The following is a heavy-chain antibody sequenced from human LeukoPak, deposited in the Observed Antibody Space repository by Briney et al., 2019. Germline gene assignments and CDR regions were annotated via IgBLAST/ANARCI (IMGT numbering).Heavy chain of an antibody. D-gene: IGHD2/OR15-2a*01. CDR3: ARRMT. J-gene: IGHJ4*02. CDR2: NSRSSDGT. Sequence: GGSLRLSCAASGFTFSSYAMSWVRQAPGKGLEWVSSNSRSSDGTYYADSVKGRFTISRDNSKNTLYLRMNSLRVEDTAVYYCARRMTWGQGTLVTVSS. V-gene: IGHV3-23*01. CDR1: GFTFSSYA.